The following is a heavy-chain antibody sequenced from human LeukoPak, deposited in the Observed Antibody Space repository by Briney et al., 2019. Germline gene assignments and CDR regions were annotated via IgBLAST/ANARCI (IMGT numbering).Heavy chain of an antibody. CDR2: ISSGSSYI. CDR3: AKWASGGDY. CDR1: GFTFSSYG. D-gene: IGHD6-25*01. Sequence: PGGSLRLSCAASGFTFSSYGMHWVRQAPGKGLEWVSSISSGSSYISYADSVKGRFTISRDNSKNTLYLQMNSLRAEDTAVYYCAKWASGGDYWGQGTLVTVSS. V-gene: IGHV3-NL1*01. J-gene: IGHJ4*02.